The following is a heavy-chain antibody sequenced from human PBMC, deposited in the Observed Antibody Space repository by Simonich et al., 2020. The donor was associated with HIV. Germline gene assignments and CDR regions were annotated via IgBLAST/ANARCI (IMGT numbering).Heavy chain of an antibody. J-gene: IGHJ4*02. D-gene: IGHD3-16*01. CDR2: NNPNSGGT. V-gene: IGHV1-2*06. CDR3: ASGMMGFDY. CDR1: GYTFTGYY. Sequence: QVQLVQSGAEVKKPGASVKVSCKASGYTFTGYYMHWVRQAPGQGLEWRGRNNPNSGGTNYAQNFQGRVTLTSDTSISTAYMELSGLRSDDTAVYYCASGMMGFDYWGQGTLVTVSS.